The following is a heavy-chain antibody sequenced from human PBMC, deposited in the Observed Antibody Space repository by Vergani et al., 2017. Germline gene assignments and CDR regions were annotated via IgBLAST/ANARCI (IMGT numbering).Heavy chain of an antibody. CDR3: ARHGEDKKCGGDCYSGYYYGMDV. J-gene: IGHJ6*02. Sequence: EVQLVQSGAEVKKPGESLKISCKGSGYSFTSYWIGWVRQMPGKGLEWMGIIYPGDSDTRYSPSFQGQVTISADKSISTAYLQWSSLKASDTAMYYCARHGEDKKCGGDCYSGYYYGMDVWGQGTTVTVSS. V-gene: IGHV5-51*01. CDR2: IYPGDSDT. D-gene: IGHD2-21*02. CDR1: GYSFTSYW.